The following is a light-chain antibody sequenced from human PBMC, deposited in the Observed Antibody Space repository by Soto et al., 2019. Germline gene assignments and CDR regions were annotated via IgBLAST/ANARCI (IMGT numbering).Light chain of an antibody. J-gene: IGLJ1*01. Sequence: QSVLTQPPSVSGAPGQRVTFSCTGSSANIGAGYDVHWYQQLPGTAPKLLIYGNSNRPSGVPDRFSGSKSGTSASLAITGLQAEDEADYYCQSYDTSLSGFYVFXTGTKVTVL. V-gene: IGLV1-40*01. CDR1: SANIGAGYD. CDR2: GNS. CDR3: QSYDTSLSGFYV.